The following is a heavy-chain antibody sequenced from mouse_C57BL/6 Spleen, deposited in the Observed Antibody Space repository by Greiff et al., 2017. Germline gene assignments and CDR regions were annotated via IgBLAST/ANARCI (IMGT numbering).Heavy chain of an antibody. J-gene: IGHJ3*01. V-gene: IGHV3-8*01. CDR2: ISYSGST. Sequence: EVKLVESGPGLAKPSQTLSLTCSVTGYSITSDYWNWIRKFPGNKLEYMGYISYSGSTYYNPSLKSRISITRDTSKNQYYLQLNSVTTEDTATYYCARSVYGSSPWFAYWGQGTLVTVSA. CDR3: ARSVYGSSPWFAY. CDR1: GYSITSDY. D-gene: IGHD1-1*01.